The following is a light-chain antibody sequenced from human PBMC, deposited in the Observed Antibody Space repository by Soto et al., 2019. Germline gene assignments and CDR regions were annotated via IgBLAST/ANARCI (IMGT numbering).Light chain of an antibody. CDR3: CSYAGRYSWV. CDR2: DVN. J-gene: IGLJ3*02. CDR1: SSDVGGYNY. Sequence: QSVLTQPRSVSGSPGQSVTISCTGTSSDVGGYNYVSWYQQLPGNAPKLMIFDVNKRPSGVPDRFSGSKSGNTASLTISGLQADDEADYYCCSYAGRYSWVFGGGTKLTVL. V-gene: IGLV2-11*01.